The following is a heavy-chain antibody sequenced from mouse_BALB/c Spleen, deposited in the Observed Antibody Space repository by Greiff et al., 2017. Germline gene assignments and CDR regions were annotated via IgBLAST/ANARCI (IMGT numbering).Heavy chain of an antibody. CDR1: GFTFTSYY. CDR3: ARGEVAALDY. Sequence: VQLQQSGAELVKPGASVKLSCKASGFTFTSYYMHWVKQGPGQGLEWIGEINPNNGGTNYDEKFKSKATLTADTSSSTTYMQLSSLTSEDSAVYYCARGEVAALDYWGQGTLVTVAA. CDR2: INPNNGGT. V-gene: IGHV1S81*02. J-gene: IGHJ3*01.